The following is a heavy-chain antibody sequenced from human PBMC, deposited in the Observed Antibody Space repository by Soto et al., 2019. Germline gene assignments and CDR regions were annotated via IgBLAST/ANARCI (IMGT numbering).Heavy chain of an antibody. Sequence: PSETLSLTCTVSGASISGFYWSWIRKSAGKGLEWIGRIYATATTDYAPSLKSRVLISVHTSKKPSHPKLRSAPPADPALYYCVRDGPKTLRDRFDPWGQGISVAVS. V-gene: IGHV4-4*07. CDR2: IYATATT. CDR1: GASISGFY. D-gene: IGHD3-16*01. CDR3: VRDGPKTLRDRFDP. J-gene: IGHJ5*02.